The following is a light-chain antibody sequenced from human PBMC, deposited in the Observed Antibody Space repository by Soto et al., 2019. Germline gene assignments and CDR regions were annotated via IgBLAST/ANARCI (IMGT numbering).Light chain of an antibody. CDR1: QGISRF. J-gene: IGKJ1*01. CDR3: KQSYRNNQT. Sequence: DIQMTHSPSSLSASVGDRVSITCRASQGISRFLNWYQQKPGNAPKVLISAASILQSGVTSSSSGSGSATDFTLTISSLQPEDFGTYYCKQSYRNNQTVGQGTKVDIK. V-gene: IGKV1-39*01. CDR2: AAS.